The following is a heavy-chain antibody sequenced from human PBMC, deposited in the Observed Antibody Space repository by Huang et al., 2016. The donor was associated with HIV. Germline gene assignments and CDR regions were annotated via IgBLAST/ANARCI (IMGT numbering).Heavy chain of an antibody. Sequence: QVQLQESGPGLVKPSETLSLICSVSGGAITSHYWSWIRQSPGKGLEWIGYIHESGSTKYNPALKSRVTMSVDPSKNQFSLRLTSVPAADTAVYFCARDAAYVRGPARPPRDSSDAWGRGTVVTVSS. D-gene: IGHD3-10*02. CDR2: IHESGST. V-gene: IGHV4-59*11. J-gene: IGHJ3*01. CDR1: GGAITSHY. CDR3: ARDAAYVRGPARPPRDSSDA.